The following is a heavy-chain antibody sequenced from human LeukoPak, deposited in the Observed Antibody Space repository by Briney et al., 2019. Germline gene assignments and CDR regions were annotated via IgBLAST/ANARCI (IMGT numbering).Heavy chain of an antibody. J-gene: IGHJ3*02. CDR2: ISSSSATI. CDR3: ATDREDYDSSGYYLSDAFDI. D-gene: IGHD3-22*01. Sequence: PGGSLRLSCAVSGFTFSGYSMKWVRQAPGKGLEWVSYISSSSATIYHADSVKGRFTVSRDNAKSSLYLQMDSLRVEDTAVYYCATDREDYDSSGYYLSDAFDIWGQGTMVTVSS. CDR1: GFTFSGYS. V-gene: IGHV3-48*01.